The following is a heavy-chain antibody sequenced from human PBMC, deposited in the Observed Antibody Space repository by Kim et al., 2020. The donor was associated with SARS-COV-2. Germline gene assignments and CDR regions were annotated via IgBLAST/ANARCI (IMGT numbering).Heavy chain of an antibody. D-gene: IGHD5-12*01. Sequence: AAPVKGRFTISRYNAKNTLYLQMNSLRAEDTAVYYCARRQFTSGYYYFDYWGQGTLVTVSS. J-gene: IGHJ4*02. CDR3: ARRQFTSGYYYFDY. V-gene: IGHV3-74*01.